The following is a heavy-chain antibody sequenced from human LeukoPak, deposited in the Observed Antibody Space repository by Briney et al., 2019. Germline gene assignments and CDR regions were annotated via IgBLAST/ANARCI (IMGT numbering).Heavy chain of an antibody. CDR2: ISGSGGST. Sequence: GGSLGLSCAASGFTFSDYYMNWVRQAPGKGLEWVSTISGSGGSTYYADSVKGRFTISRDNSKNTLYLQMSSLRAEDTAVYYCAKDRGRYYDSSGYYWGYYFDSWGQGILVTVST. CDR1: GFTFSDYY. D-gene: IGHD3-22*01. J-gene: IGHJ4*02. CDR3: AKDRGRYYDSSGYYWGYYFDS. V-gene: IGHV3-23*01.